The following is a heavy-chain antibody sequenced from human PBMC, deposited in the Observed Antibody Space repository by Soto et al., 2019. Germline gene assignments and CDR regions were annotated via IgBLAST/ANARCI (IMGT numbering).Heavy chain of an antibody. V-gene: IGHV3-23*01. Sequence: EVQLLESGGGLVQPGGSLRLSCAASGFTFSSYAMSWVRQAPGKGLEWVSAISGSGGSTYYADSVKGRFTISRDNSKNTPKLQMNSLRAEDTAVYYCQSLIAAAGHSARDYYYYMDVWGKGTPVTVSS. CDR2: ISGSGGST. CDR3: QSLIAAAGHSARDYYYYMDV. D-gene: IGHD6-13*01. J-gene: IGHJ6*03. CDR1: GFTFSSYA.